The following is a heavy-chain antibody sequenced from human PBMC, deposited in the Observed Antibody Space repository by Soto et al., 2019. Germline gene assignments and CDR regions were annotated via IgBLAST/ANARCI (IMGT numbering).Heavy chain of an antibody. J-gene: IGHJ6*01. V-gene: IGHV3-7*05. Sequence: GGSLRLSCAASGFTFSSYWMSWVRQAPGKGLEWVANIKQDGSEKYYVDSVKGRFTISRDNAKNSLYLQMNSLRAEDTAVYYCTSPFTNIAVAVIYYYYGMDVWGQGTTVTVSS. CDR3: TSPFTNIAVAVIYYYYGMDV. CDR2: IKQDGSEK. D-gene: IGHD6-19*01. CDR1: GFTFSSYW.